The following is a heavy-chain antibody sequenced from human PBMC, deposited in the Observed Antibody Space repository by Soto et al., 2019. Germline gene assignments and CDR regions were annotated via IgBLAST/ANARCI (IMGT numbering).Heavy chain of an antibody. CDR3: AKVIVPAAMFYYGMDV. D-gene: IGHD2-2*01. V-gene: IGHV3-23*01. J-gene: IGHJ6*02. Sequence: EVQLLESGGGLVQPGGSLRLSCAASGFTFSSYAMSWVRQAPGKGLEWVSAISGSGGSTYYADSVKGRFTSSRDNSKNTLYLQMNSLRAEDTAVYYCAKVIVPAAMFYYGMDVWGQGTTVTVSS. CDR2: ISGSGGST. CDR1: GFTFSSYA.